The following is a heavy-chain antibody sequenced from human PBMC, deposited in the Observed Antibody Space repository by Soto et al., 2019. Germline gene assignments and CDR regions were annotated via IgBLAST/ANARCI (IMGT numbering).Heavy chain of an antibody. Sequence: QVQLVQSGAEVKKPGSSVKVSCEASGGTFSSYSFSWVRQAPGQGLEWMGRAIPILGMANYAQKFHGRVTNTADKSTSTVYMEMSSLRSEDTAVYYCARGGAVVVPGAVDRHNGLDPWGQGTLVTVSS. D-gene: IGHD2-2*01. V-gene: IGHV1-69*02. CDR2: AIPILGMA. J-gene: IGHJ5*02. CDR1: GGTFSSYS. CDR3: ARGGAVVVPGAVDRHNGLDP.